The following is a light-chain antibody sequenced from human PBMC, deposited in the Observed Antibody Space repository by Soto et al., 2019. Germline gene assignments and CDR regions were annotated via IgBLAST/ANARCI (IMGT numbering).Light chain of an antibody. CDR2: DVS. Sequence: QSALTQPASVSGSPGPSITISCTGTGSDVGAYRYVSWYQQHPGQAPKLIIYDVSNRPSGVSERFSGSKSGNTASLTISGVQSEDEADYYCDSYTGSSAYAFGTGTKVTVL. CDR3: DSYTGSSAYA. V-gene: IGLV2-14*01. CDR1: GSDVGAYRY. J-gene: IGLJ1*01.